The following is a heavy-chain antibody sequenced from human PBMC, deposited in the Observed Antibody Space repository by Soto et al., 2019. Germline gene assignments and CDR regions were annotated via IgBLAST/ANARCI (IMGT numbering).Heavy chain of an antibody. CDR2: IYLGGSI. Sequence: PSETLSLTCTVSGGSITGGSISSTTYYWSWIRQPPGKGLEWIGYIYLGGSINYNPSLKSRVIISVDTSKNQFSLKLSSVTAADTAVYYCARDSREIDWSLYYYYYGMDVWGQGTTVTVSS. CDR3: ARDSREIDWSLYYYYYGMDV. J-gene: IGHJ6*02. CDR1: GGSITGGSISSTTYY. D-gene: IGHD3-9*01. V-gene: IGHV4-61*01.